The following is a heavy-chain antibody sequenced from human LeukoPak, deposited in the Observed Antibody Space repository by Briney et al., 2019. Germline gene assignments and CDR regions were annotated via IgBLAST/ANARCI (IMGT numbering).Heavy chain of an antibody. D-gene: IGHD3-10*01. CDR1: GGSITNYY. CDR2: IYYSGST. CDR3: ARRTNYYGPNWFDP. V-gene: IGHV4-59*01. Sequence: SETLSLTCIVSGGSITNYYWSWIRQPPGKGLEWIGSIYYSGSTNYNPSLKSLVPISVDTSKNQFPLRLTSVTTADSAVYYCARRTNYYGPNWFDPWGQGTLVTVSS. J-gene: IGHJ5*02.